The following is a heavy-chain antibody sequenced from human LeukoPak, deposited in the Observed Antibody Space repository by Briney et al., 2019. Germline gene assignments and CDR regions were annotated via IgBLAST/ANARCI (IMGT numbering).Heavy chain of an antibody. J-gene: IGHJ4*02. D-gene: IGHD5-18*01. CDR3: ARFKRIQLWHFDY. V-gene: IGHV5-10-1*01. CDR1: GYSFTGSW. Sequence: GESLRISCKASGYSFTGSWISWVRQVPGKGLEWMGRIDPSDSYTTYSPSFQGHVTISADKSITTAYLQWSGLKASDSAMYYCARFKRIQLWHFDYWGQGTLVTVSS. CDR2: IDPSDSYT.